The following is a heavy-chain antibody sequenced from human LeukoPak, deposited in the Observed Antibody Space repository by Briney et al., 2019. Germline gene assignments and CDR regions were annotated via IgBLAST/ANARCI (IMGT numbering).Heavy chain of an antibody. J-gene: IGHJ4*02. CDR1: GYTLIELS. CDR2: FDPEDGQT. D-gene: IGHD3-10*01. Sequence: ASVKVSCKVYGYTLIELSMRWVRQAPGKGLEWVSGFDPEDGQTIYAQKFQGRVTMTEDTSTNTAYMELSSLRSEDTAVYYCASEPEYYGLGSPFHYWGQGTLVTVSS. CDR3: ASEPEYYGLGSPFHY. V-gene: IGHV1-24*01.